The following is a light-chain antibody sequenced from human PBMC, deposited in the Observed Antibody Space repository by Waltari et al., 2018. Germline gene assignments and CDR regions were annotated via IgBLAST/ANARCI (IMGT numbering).Light chain of an antibody. V-gene: IGLV1-51*01. CDR2: ENG. CDR1: SPNIGNNY. J-gene: IGLJ2*01. CDR3: GTWDSRMSVAV. Sequence: QSVLTQPPSVSAASGQKVTISCSGSSPNIGNNYVSWYQQFPGTAPKLRIDENGKGPAGMPGRVSGSKSGTSATLDIHGLQTGDEADYYGGTWDSRMSVAVLGGGTKVTVL.